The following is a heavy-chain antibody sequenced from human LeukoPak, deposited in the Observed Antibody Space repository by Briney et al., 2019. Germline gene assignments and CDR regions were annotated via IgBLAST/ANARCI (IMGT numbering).Heavy chain of an antibody. V-gene: IGHV3-7*01. J-gene: IGHJ6*03. CDR1: GFTFSSYW. D-gene: IGHD1-26*01. CDR2: IKEDGSEK. Sequence: PWGSLRLSGAASGFTFSSYWMTWVRQGPGKGLEWVANIKEDGSEKYYVDSVKGRFTISRDNAKYSLYLQMNSLRAEDTAVYYCARDHGSGSYPYYMDVWGKGTTVTVSS. CDR3: ARDHGSGSYPYYMDV.